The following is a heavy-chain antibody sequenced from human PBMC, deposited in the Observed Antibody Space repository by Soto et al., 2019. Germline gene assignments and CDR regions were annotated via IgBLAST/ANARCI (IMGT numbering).Heavy chain of an antibody. CDR1: GYTFTSYG. V-gene: IGHV1-18*01. J-gene: IGHJ6*02. CDR3: ARDFPPLRDALIYGDSTAYYYYGMDV. Sequence: GASVKVSCKASGYTFTSYGISWVRQAPGQGLEWMGWISAYNGNTNYAQKLQGRVTMTTDTSTSTAYMELRSLRSDDTAVYYCARDFPPLRDALIYGDSTAYYYYGMDVWGQGTTVTVSS. CDR2: ISAYNGNT. D-gene: IGHD4-17*01.